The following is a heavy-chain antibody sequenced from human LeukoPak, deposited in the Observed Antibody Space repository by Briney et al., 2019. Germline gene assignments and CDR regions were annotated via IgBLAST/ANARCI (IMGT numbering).Heavy chain of an antibody. CDR3: ASEEYYCDSSGYYYRH. V-gene: IGHV3-23*01. J-gene: IGHJ1*01. CDR2: ISGSGTST. Sequence: PGGSLRLSCAASGFSSSDYAMNWVRQAPGKGLEWVSSISGSGTSTYYADSVKGRFTISRDSSKNTLYLQMNSLRAEDTAVYYCASEEYYCDSSGYYYRHWGQGTLVTVSS. D-gene: IGHD3-22*01. CDR1: GFSSSDYA.